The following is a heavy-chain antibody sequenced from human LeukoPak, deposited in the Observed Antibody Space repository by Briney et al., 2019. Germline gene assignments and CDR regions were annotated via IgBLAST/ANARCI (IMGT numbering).Heavy chain of an antibody. D-gene: IGHD2-21*02. CDR1: GYRFTSYG. Sequence: ASVKVSCKTSGYRFTSYGIGWVRQAPGQGLEWVGWISIYNGKTYYAQSLQDRVTMTTDTSTNTVYMELRSLKSKDTAVYYCARACHLAVVTAEGAFFDPWGQGTLVTVSS. V-gene: IGHV1-18*01. J-gene: IGHJ5*02. CDR3: ARACHLAVVTAEGAFFDP. CDR2: ISIYNGKT.